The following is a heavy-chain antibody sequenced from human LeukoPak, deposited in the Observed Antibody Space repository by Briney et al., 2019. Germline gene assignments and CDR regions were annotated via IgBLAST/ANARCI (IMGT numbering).Heavy chain of an antibody. J-gene: IGHJ6*02. CDR3: AREIIVVVPAAYYYYYGMDV. CDR2: INPSGGST. Sequence: ASVKVSCKASGHSFTSYYMHWVRQAPGQGLEWMGIINPSGGSTSYAQKFQGRVTLTRDTSTTTVYMELSSLRSEDTAVYYCAREIIVVVPAAYYYYYGMDVWGQGTTVTVSS. CDR1: GHSFTSYY. V-gene: IGHV1-46*01. D-gene: IGHD2-2*01.